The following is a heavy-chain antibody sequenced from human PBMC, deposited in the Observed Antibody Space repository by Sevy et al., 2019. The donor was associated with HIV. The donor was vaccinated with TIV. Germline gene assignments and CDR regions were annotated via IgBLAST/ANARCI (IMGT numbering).Heavy chain of an antibody. CDR2: ISYDGSNK. CDR1: GFTFSSYA. D-gene: IGHD3-10*01. J-gene: IGHJ6*03. V-gene: IGHV3-30-3*01. Sequence: GGSLRLSCAASGFTFSSYAMHWVRQAPGKGLEWVAVISYDGSNKYYADSVKGRFTISRDNSKNTLYLQMNSLSAEDTAVYYCARDLGSGSYDYYYMDVWGKGTTVTVSS. CDR3: ARDLGSGSYDYYYMDV.